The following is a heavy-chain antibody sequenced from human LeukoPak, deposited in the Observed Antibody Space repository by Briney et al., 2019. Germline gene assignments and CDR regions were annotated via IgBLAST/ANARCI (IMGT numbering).Heavy chain of an antibody. J-gene: IGHJ3*02. CDR2: INSDGSST. V-gene: IGHV3-74*01. CDR3: ARGLTIFGAVNDAFDI. CDR1: GFTYSSYW. Sequence: GGSLRLSCAASGFTYSSYWMRWVRQAPGKGLVWVGHINSDGSSTTYADSVKGRFTISRDNAKNTLYLQMNSLRAEDTAVYYCARGLTIFGAVNDAFDIWGQGTVVTVSS. D-gene: IGHD3-3*01.